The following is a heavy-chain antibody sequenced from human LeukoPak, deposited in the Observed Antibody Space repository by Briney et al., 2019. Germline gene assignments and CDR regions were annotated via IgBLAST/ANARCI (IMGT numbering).Heavy chain of an antibody. V-gene: IGHV4-61*02. Sequence: SETLSLTCTVSGGSTSSGSYYWSWIRQPAGKGLEWIGRIYTSGSTNYNPSLKSRVTISVDTSKNQFSLKLSSVTAADTAVYYCAVLDCSGGSCFIDYWGQGTLVTVSS. CDR1: GGSTSSGSYY. CDR2: IYTSGST. D-gene: IGHD2-15*01. CDR3: AVLDCSGGSCFIDY. J-gene: IGHJ4*02.